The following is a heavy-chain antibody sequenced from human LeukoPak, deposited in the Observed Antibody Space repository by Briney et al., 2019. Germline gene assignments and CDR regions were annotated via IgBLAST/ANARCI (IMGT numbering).Heavy chain of an antibody. J-gene: IGHJ3*02. CDR1: GYTFTGYY. Sequence: ASVNVSCKASGYTFTGYYMHWVRQARGQGLEWMGWLSTYNGKTNYAQKFQGRVIMTTETSASTVYMELNSLTSDDTAVYYCARDHCGTTSCNAFEIWGQGTMVTVSS. V-gene: IGHV1-18*04. CDR3: ARDHCGTTSCNAFEI. D-gene: IGHD2-2*01. CDR2: LSTYNGKT.